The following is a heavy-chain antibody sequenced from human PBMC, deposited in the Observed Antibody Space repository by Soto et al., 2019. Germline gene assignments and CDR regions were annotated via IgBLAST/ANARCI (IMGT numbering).Heavy chain of an antibody. J-gene: IGHJ4*02. CDR2: ISYGGST. CDR1: GGSINSGGYC. Sequence: QVQLQESGPGLVKPSQTLSLTCTVSGGSINSGGYCWSWIRQHPGKGLDWIGCISYGGSTSYNPSPXRXXTISGATSKNPFALKLTSVTAADTAVYYCSRGILVWGQGALITVSS. CDR3: SRGILV. V-gene: IGHV4-31*03. D-gene: IGHD5-18*01.